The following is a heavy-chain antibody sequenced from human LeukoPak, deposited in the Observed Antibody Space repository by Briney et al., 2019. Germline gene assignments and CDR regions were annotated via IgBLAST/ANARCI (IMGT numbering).Heavy chain of an antibody. J-gene: IGHJ4*02. CDR3: VRVAGSIDY. CDR1: GYTFTTYD. CDR2: MNPNSGYT. Sequence: ASVKVSCKASGYTFTTYDINWVRQATGQGLEWMGWMNPNSGYTGYAQKFQGRVTITRDTSISTAYMELSSLRSEDTAVYYCVRVAGSIDYWGQGTLVTVSS. V-gene: IGHV1-8*03. D-gene: IGHD6-19*01.